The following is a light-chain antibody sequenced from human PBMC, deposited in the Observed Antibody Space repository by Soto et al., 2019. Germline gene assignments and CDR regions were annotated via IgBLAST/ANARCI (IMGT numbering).Light chain of an antibody. CDR3: QQRSNWPPLT. CDR1: ESVSDD. CDR2: GAS. Sequence: IVLTQSPANLSVSPGERATLSCRASESVSDDLAWYQQKPGQAPRLLVYGASTRATGIPARFSGSGSGTDFTLTISSLEPEDFAVYYCQQRSNWPPLTFGGGTKVDI. V-gene: IGKV3-11*01. J-gene: IGKJ4*01.